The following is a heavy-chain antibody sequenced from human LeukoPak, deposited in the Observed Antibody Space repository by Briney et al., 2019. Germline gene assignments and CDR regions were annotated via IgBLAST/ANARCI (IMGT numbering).Heavy chain of an antibody. J-gene: IGHJ4*02. V-gene: IGHV3-33*01. D-gene: IGHD3-22*01. CDR1: GFTFSSYG. CDR3: ARGSPNSSGYPPVRPYYFDY. Sequence: HPGRSLRLSCAASGFTFSSYGMHWVRQAPGKGLEWVAVIWYDGSNKYYADSVKGRFTISRDNSKNTLYLQMNSLRAEDTAVYYCARGSPNSSGYPPVRPYYFDYWGQGTLVTVSS. CDR2: IWYDGSNK.